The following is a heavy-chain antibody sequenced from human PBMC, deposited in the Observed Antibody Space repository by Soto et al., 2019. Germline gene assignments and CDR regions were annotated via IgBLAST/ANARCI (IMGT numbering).Heavy chain of an antibody. Sequence: SETLSLTCTVSGGSISSGGYYWSWIRQHPGKGLEGIGYVYYSGSTSYNPSLKRRVTLSADSSRGQFSLRLNSVTAADTAVYYCARTVLGPDLLADSFVDYYYYMDVWGQGTTVTVSS. CDR3: ARTVLGPDLLADSFVDYYYYMDV. J-gene: IGHJ6*03. CDR2: VYYSGST. V-gene: IGHV4-61*08. D-gene: IGHD3-9*01. CDR1: GGSISSGGYY.